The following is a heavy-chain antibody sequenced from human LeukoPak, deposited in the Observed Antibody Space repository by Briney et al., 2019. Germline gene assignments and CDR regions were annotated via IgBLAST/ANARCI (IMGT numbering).Heavy chain of an antibody. D-gene: IGHD3-10*01. CDR3: ARGAFDSGSYQYFFDY. J-gene: IGHJ4*02. V-gene: IGHV4-34*01. CDR1: GGSFSGYY. Sequence: SETLSLTCAVYGGSFSGYYWSWIRQPPGKGLEWIGEINHSGSTNYNPSLKSRVTISVDTSKHQFSLKLTSVTAADTAVYYCARGAFDSGSYQYFFDYWGQGTLVTVSS. CDR2: INHSGST.